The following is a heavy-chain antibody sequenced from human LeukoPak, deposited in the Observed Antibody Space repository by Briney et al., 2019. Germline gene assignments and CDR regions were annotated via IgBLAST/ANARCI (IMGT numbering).Heavy chain of an antibody. V-gene: IGHV4-59*12. Sequence: SETLSLTCTVSGGSISSYYWSWLRQPPGKGLEWIGYIYYSGSTNYNPSLKSRVTISVDTSKNQFSLKLSSVTAADTAVYYCARGYCTNGVCPPNYYYYYYMDVWGKGTTVTVSS. CDR2: IYYSGST. CDR3: ARGYCTNGVCPPNYYYYYYMDV. D-gene: IGHD2-8*01. CDR1: GGSISSYY. J-gene: IGHJ6*03.